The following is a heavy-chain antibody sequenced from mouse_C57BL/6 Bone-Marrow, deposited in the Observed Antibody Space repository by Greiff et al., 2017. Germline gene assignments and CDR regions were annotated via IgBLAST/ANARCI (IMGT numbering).Heavy chain of an antibody. CDR1: GYAFSSSW. V-gene: IGHV1-82*01. CDR3: ARSGYDAWFAD. CDR2: IYPGDGDT. J-gene: IGHJ3*01. D-gene: IGHD2-2*01. Sequence: QVQLQQSGPALVKPGASVKISCKASGYAFSSSWMNWVQQRPGKGLEWIGRIYPGDGDTTYNGKFKGKATQTADKSSSTAYMQLSSLTSEDSAVYFCARSGYDAWFADWGQGTLVTVSA.